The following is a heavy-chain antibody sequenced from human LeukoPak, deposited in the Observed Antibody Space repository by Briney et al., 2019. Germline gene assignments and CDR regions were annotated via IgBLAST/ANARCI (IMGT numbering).Heavy chain of an antibody. CDR1: GDSISSNSDY. CDR2: IYYSGST. CDR3: ARFTYYYDRGVYGMDV. D-gene: IGHD3-10*02. J-gene: IGHJ6*02. Sequence: TSETLSLTCTVSGDSISSNSDYWGWIRQPPGKGLEWIGSIYYSGSTYYNPSLKSPVTISVDTPKNQFSLKLSSVTAADTAVYYCARFTYYYDRGVYGMDVWGQGTTVTVSS. V-gene: IGHV4-39*01.